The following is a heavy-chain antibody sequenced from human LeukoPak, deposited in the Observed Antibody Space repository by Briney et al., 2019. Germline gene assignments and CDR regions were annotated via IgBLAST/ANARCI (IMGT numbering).Heavy chain of an antibody. Sequence: GGSLRLSCAASGFTFSSYAMSWVRQAPGKGLEWVSAISGSGGSTYYADSVKGRFTISRDNSKNTLYLQMNSLRAEDTAVYYCARGYIVVXXPPDYWGQGTLVTVSS. J-gene: IGHJ4*02. CDR3: ARGYIVVXXPPDY. CDR2: ISGSGGST. D-gene: IGHD2-15*01. CDR1: GFTFSSYA. V-gene: IGHV3-23*01.